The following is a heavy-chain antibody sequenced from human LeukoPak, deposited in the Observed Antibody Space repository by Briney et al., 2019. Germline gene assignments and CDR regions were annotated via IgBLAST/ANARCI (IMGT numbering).Heavy chain of an antibody. D-gene: IGHD6-13*01. V-gene: IGHV4-34*01. CDR3: ARGLRGSSSAYPFSY. CDR2: INHSGST. Sequence: SSETLSLTCAVYGGSFRGYYWSWIRQPPGKGLEWIGEINHSGSTNYNPSLKSRVTISVDTSKNQFSLKLSSVTAADTAVYYCARGLRGSSSAYPFSYWGQGTLVTVSS. CDR1: GGSFRGYY. J-gene: IGHJ4*02.